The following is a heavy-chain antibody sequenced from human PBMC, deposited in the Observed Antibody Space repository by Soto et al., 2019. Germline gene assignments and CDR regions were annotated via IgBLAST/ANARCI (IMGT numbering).Heavy chain of an antibody. Sequence: QVRLVQSGAEVKEPGDSVRVSCEASGYTFTAYHIHWVRQAPGQGLEWKGWINPKVGDTGYAQDFQGRVSMTSDMSISTVYMELSRLTSDDTAIYYCARNMDYYYGRGSGNGHGVWGQGTTVTV. J-gene: IGHJ6*02. D-gene: IGHD3-10*02. V-gene: IGHV1-2*02. CDR1: GYTFTAYH. CDR3: ARNMDYYYGRGSGNGHGV. CDR2: INPKVGDT.